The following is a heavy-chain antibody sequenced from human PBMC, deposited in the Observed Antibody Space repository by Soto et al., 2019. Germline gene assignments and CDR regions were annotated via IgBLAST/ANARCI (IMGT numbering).Heavy chain of an antibody. V-gene: IGHV3-48*03. Sequence: GGSLRLSCAASGFTFSSYEMNWVRQAPGKGLEWVSYISSSGSTIYYADSVKGRFTISRDNAKNSLYLQMNSLRSDDTAVYYCATSGIAAAGTGGDYYFDYWGQGTLVTVSS. CDR3: ATSGIAAAGTGGDYYFDY. J-gene: IGHJ4*02. D-gene: IGHD6-13*01. CDR2: ISSSGSTI. CDR1: GFTFSSYE.